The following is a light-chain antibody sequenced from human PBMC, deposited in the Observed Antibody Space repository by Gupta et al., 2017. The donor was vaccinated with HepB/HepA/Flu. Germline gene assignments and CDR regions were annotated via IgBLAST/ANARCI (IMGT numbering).Light chain of an antibody. CDR2: GAS. V-gene: IGKV3-15*01. CDR3: QQYNTWLT. CDR1: QSVSRN. J-gene: IGKJ4*01. Sequence: ELVSTQSPATLSVSPGASATLSCSPSQSVSRNLAWYQQKPGQAPRLLIYGASTMATGIPARFSGRGSGTEFTLTSSRLQSEDFAVYYCQQYNTWLTFGGGTKVEIK.